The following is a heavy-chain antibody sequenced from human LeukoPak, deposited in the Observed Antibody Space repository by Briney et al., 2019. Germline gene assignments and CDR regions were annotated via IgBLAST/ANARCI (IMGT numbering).Heavy chain of an antibody. V-gene: IGHV3-48*04. D-gene: IGHD3-22*01. Sequence: GGSLRLSCAASGFTFSSYSMNWVRQAPGKGLEWVSYISGSSSTIYYADSVKGRFTISRDNAKSSLYLQMNSLRAEDTAVYYCARGLFLHQYYYDSSGYYGDFAYWGQGTLVTVSS. J-gene: IGHJ4*02. CDR1: GFTFSSYS. CDR3: ARGLFLHQYYYDSSGYYGDFAY. CDR2: ISGSSSTI.